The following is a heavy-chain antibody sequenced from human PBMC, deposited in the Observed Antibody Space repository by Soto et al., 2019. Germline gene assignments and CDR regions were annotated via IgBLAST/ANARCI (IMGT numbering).Heavy chain of an antibody. CDR1: GFTFSDYA. Sequence: GGSLRLSCAASGFTFSDYAMTWVRQAPGKGLEWVSVFSASGSTYYADSVKGRFTISRDNSKSTLFLEMNSLRVEDTAVYYCARERTTMIVVVMTDWGQGTMVTVSS. CDR2: FSASGST. CDR3: ARERTTMIVVVMTD. D-gene: IGHD3-22*01. V-gene: IGHV3-23*01. J-gene: IGHJ3*01.